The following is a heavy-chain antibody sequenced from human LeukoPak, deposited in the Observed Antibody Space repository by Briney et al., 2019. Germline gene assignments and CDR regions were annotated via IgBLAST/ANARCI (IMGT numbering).Heavy chain of an antibody. Sequence: SETLSLTCSVSGASITSDYWSWIRQPPGKGLEWIGNIYSSETTKYNPSLRSRATISGDTSKNQFSLKLSSVTAADTAVYYCASALGIAVAGDLVGEYFQHWGQGTLVTVSS. J-gene: IGHJ1*01. CDR2: IYSSETT. CDR1: GASITSDY. CDR3: ASALGIAVAGDLVGEYFQH. D-gene: IGHD6-19*01. V-gene: IGHV4-4*09.